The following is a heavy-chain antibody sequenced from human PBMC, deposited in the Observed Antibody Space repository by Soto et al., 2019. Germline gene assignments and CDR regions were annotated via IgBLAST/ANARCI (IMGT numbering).Heavy chain of an antibody. D-gene: IGHD6-19*01. Sequence: EVQLVESGGGLVQPGGSLRLSCAASGFTFSSYWMSWVRQAPGKGLEWVANIKQDGSEKYYVDSVKGRFTISRDNAKNSLYRQMNSLRAEDTAVYYCARCPGYSSGWYAAFDIWGQGTMVTVSS. J-gene: IGHJ3*02. V-gene: IGHV3-7*01. CDR1: GFTFSSYW. CDR2: IKQDGSEK. CDR3: ARCPGYSSGWYAAFDI.